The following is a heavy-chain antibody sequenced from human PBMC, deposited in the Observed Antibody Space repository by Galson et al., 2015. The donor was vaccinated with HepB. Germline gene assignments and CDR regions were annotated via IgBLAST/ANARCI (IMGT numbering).Heavy chain of an antibody. CDR3: ARGGYYYDSSGYASSMGV. Sequence: SVKVSCKASGYTFTSYGISWVRQAPGQGLEWMGWISAYNGNTNYAQKLQGRVTMTTDTSTSTAYMELRSLRSDDTAVYYCARGGYYYDSSGYASSMGVWGQGTMVTVSS. CDR2: ISAYNGNT. CDR1: GYTFTSYG. V-gene: IGHV1-18*01. J-gene: IGHJ3*01. D-gene: IGHD3-22*01.